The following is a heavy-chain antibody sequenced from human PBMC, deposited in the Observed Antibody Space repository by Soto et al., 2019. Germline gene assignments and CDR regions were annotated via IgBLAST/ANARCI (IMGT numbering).Heavy chain of an antibody. CDR2: IIPIFGTA. CDR3: ARGNSNKLLLVYYYGMDV. Sequence: QVQLVQSGAEVKKPGSSVKVSCKASGGTFSSYAISWVRQAPGQGLEWMGGIIPIFGTANYAQKVQGRVTITADESTSTAYMELSSLRSEDTAVYYCARGNSNKLLLVYYYGMDVWGQGTTVTVSS. V-gene: IGHV1-69*01. CDR1: GGTFSSYA. J-gene: IGHJ6*02. D-gene: IGHD3-22*01.